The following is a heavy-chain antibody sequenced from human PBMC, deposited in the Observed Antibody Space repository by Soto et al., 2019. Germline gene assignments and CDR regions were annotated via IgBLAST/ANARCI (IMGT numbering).Heavy chain of an antibody. CDR3: ATDSGYSSGWYTLGAFDI. V-gene: IGHV1-69*01. CDR1: GGTFSSYA. J-gene: IGHJ3*02. CDR2: IIPIFGTA. Sequence: QVQLVQSGAAVKKPGSSVKVSCKASGGTFSSYAISWVRQAPGQGLEWMGGIIPIFGTANYAQKFQGRVTITADESTSTAYMELSSLRSEDTAVYYCATDSGYSSGWYTLGAFDIWGQGTMVTVS. D-gene: IGHD6-19*01.